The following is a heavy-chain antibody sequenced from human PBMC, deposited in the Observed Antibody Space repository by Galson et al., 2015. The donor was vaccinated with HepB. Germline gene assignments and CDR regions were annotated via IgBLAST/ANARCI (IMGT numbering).Heavy chain of an antibody. CDR3: AKSHSGIVGGMRYYIDY. CDR1: GFTFSSYA. CDR2: ISGSGGST. D-gene: IGHD3-3*01. V-gene: IGHV3-23*01. Sequence: SLRLSCAASGFTFSSYAMSWVRQAPGKGLEWVSVISGSGGSTYYADSVKGRFTISRDNSKNTLYLQMNSLRAEDTAVYYRAKSHSGIVGGMRYYIDYWGQGTLVTVSS. J-gene: IGHJ4*02.